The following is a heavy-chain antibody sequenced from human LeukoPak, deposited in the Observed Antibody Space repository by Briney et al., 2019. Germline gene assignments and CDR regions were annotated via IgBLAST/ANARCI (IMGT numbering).Heavy chain of an antibody. CDR3: ARLGLPDY. Sequence: GGSQRLSCAPSGSTLNNYWMIWVRHAPGEGLEWVANIKQDGSQKYYVDSVKGRFTISRDNAKNSLYLQMNSLRAEDTAVYYCARLGLPDYWGQGILVTVSS. V-gene: IGHV3-7*03. CDR2: IKQDGSQK. D-gene: IGHD2-21*01. CDR1: GSTLNNYW. J-gene: IGHJ4*02.